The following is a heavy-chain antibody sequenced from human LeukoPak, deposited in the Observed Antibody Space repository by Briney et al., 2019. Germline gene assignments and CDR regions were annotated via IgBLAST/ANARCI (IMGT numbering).Heavy chain of an antibody. D-gene: IGHD1-26*01. CDR3: ARGRIVGAIRSAEDY. CDR2: INPNSGGT. CDR1: GYTFTGYY. J-gene: IGHJ4*02. V-gene: IGHV1-2*02. Sequence: ASVKVSCKASGYTFTGYYMHWVRQAPGQGLEWMGWINPNSGGTNYAQKFQGRVTMTRDTSINTAYMELSRLRSDDTAVYYCARGRIVGAIRSAEDYWGQGTLVTVSS.